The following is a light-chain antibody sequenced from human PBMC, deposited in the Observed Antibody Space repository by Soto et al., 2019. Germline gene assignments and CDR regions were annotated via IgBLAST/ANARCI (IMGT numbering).Light chain of an antibody. Sequence: SYELTQPPSVSVAPGQTASITCGGNNIGSKSVHWYQQRPGQAPVLVVYADSDRPSGIPERFSGSNSGDTATLTISRVEAGDEADYYCQMLDSSSDHVVFGGGTKLTVL. V-gene: IGLV3-21*02. CDR3: QMLDSSSDHVV. CDR2: ADS. J-gene: IGLJ2*01. CDR1: NIGSKS.